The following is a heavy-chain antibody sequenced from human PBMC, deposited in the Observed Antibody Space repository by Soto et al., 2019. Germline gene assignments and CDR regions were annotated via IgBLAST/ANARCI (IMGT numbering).Heavy chain of an antibody. J-gene: IGHJ5*02. CDR1: VFRFMEYY. Sequence: LRVALAASVFRFMEYYVHWVLEGPLKLLESGVRARNKANSYTTDYAASVRGRFTIARDDSKNSLYLQMNSLKTEDTAVYYCVRDAYCHRDPTRGFEPWGKGTLVTVS. V-gene: IGHV3-72*01. CDR3: VRDAYCHRDPTRGFEP. D-gene: IGHD2-21*01. CDR2: ARNKANSYTT.